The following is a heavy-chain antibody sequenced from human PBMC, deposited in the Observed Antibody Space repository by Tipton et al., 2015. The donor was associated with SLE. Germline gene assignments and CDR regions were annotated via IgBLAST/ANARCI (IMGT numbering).Heavy chain of an antibody. Sequence: LTCTVSGYSISSGYYWGWIRQPPGKGLEWIGSIYHSGSTYYNPSLKSRVTISVDTSKNQFSLKLSSVTAADTAVYYCAAVSSALWDFGYWGQGTLVTVSS. J-gene: IGHJ4*02. D-gene: IGHD6-19*01. CDR3: AAVSSALWDFGY. V-gene: IGHV4-38-2*02. CDR1: GYSISSGYY. CDR2: IYHSGST.